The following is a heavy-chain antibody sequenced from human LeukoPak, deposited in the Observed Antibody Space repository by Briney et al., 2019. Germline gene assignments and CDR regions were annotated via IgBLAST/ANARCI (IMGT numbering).Heavy chain of an antibody. V-gene: IGHV3-23*01. CDR1: GFTFSSYA. J-gene: IGHJ4*02. D-gene: IGHD6-19*01. CDR2: ISGSGGST. Sequence: GGSLRLSCAASGFTFSSYAMSWVRQAPGKGLEWVSAISGSGGSTYYADSVKGRFTISRDNSKNTLYLQMNSLRAEDTAVYYCARDKEIAVAGTTFDYWGQGTLVTVSS. CDR3: ARDKEIAVAGTTFDY.